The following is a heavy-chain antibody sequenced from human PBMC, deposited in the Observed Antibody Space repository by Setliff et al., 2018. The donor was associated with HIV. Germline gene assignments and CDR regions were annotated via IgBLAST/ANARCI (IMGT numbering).Heavy chain of an antibody. Sequence: GGSLRLSCAASGFTFSNYWMDWVRQAPGKGLEWVATIKQDGSEICYMDSVKGRFTISRDNARTSLYLEMSSPRDEDTAVYLCANLWELGAWGQGTLVTVSS. CDR2: IKQDGSEI. CDR3: ANLWELGA. CDR1: GFTFSNYW. V-gene: IGHV3-7*03. D-gene: IGHD3-16*01. J-gene: IGHJ5*02.